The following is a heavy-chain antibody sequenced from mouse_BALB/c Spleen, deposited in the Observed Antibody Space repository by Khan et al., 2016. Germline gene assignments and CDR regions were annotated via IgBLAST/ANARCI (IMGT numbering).Heavy chain of an antibody. Sequence: VQLQQSGPELMKPGASVKISCKASGYSFTSYYMHWVKQSHGKSLEWIGYIDPFNGGTSSNQKFKGKATLTVDNSSSPAYMHLSSLTSEDSAVYYCASSTQSFYAMDYWGQGTSVTVSS. V-gene: IGHV1S135*01. D-gene: IGHD1-1*01. CDR1: GYSFTSYY. CDR3: ASSTQSFYAMDY. J-gene: IGHJ4*01. CDR2: IDPFNGGT.